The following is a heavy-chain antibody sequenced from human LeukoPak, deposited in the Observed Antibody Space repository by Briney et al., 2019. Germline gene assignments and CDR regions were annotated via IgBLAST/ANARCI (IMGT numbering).Heavy chain of an antibody. Sequence: PTGRSMRLSCAASGFTFGSYEMNWVSQAPGKGLEWVSYISSSGSTIYYADSVKGRFTISRDNAKNALYLQMNSLRAEDTAVYYCVTPTSPQDDAFDIWGQGTMVTISS. J-gene: IGHJ3*02. D-gene: IGHD6-6*01. CDR2: ISSSGSTI. CDR3: VTPTSPQDDAFDI. CDR1: GFTFGSYE. V-gene: IGHV3-48*03.